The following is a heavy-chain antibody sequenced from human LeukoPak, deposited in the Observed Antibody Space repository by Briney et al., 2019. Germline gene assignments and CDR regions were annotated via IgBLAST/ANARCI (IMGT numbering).Heavy chain of an antibody. V-gene: IGHV5-51*01. CDR3: ARQHDYDSLDFDY. D-gene: IGHD4-17*01. CDR2: IYPGDSDT. Sequence: GESLKISCKGSGYSFTSYWIGWVRQMPGKGLEWMGIIYPGDSDTRYSPSLQGQVTISADKSISTAYLQWSSLKASDTAMYYCARQHDYDSLDFDYWGQGTLVTVSS. J-gene: IGHJ4*02. CDR1: GYSFTSYW.